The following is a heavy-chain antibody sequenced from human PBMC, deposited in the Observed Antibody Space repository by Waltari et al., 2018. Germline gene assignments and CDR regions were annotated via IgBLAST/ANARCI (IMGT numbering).Heavy chain of an antibody. CDR2: VDPEDGET. CDR3: ATLPRYYYGSGSYVSDAFDI. Sequence: EVQLVQSGAEVKKPGATVKISCKASGYTFTAYYMHWLQQAPGKGLEWMGRVDPEDGETIYAEKFQCRVTITADTSTDTAYMELSSLRSEDTAVYYCATLPRYYYGSGSYVSDAFDIWGQGTMVTVSS. V-gene: IGHV1-69-2*01. CDR1: GYTFTAYY. D-gene: IGHD3-10*01. J-gene: IGHJ3*02.